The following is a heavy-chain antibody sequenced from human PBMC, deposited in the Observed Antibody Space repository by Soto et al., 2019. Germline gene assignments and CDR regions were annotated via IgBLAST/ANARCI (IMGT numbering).Heavy chain of an antibody. J-gene: IGHJ5*02. V-gene: IGHV4-59*08. CDR3: ARLEYSSTWYGITNWFDP. CDR1: DGSISSYF. D-gene: IGHD6-13*01. Sequence: PSETLSLTCTVSDGSISSYFWSWIRQPPGKGLEWIGYIYYSGSTNYNPSLKSRVTMSIDTSKNQFSLKLSSVTAADTAVYYCARLEYSSTWYGITNWFDPWGQGTLVTVSS. CDR2: IYYSGST.